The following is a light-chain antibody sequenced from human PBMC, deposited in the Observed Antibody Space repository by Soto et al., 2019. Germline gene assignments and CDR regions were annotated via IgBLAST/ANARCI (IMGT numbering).Light chain of an antibody. J-gene: IGKJ4*01. CDR1: QSVLYSSNNKNY. CDR3: QQYDSTPLT. CDR2: WAS. V-gene: IGKV4-1*01. Sequence: DIVMTQSPDSLAVSLGERATINCKSSQSVLYSSNNKNYLAWYQQKPGQPPKLLIYWASTRESGVPDRFSGSGSGTDFTLTISRLQAEDVAVYYCQQYDSTPLTFGGGNKVEIK.